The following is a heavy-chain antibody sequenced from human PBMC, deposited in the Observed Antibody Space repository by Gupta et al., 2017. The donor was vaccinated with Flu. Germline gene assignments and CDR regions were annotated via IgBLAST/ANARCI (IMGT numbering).Heavy chain of an antibody. J-gene: IGHJ6*02. D-gene: IGHD5-12*01. V-gene: IGHV1-69*01. Sequence: GLEWMGGIIPIFGTANYAQKFQGRVTITADESTSTAYMELSSLRSEDTAVYYCARDASGYDFFPYYYYGMDVWGQGTTVTVSS. CDR3: ARDASGYDFFPYYYYGMDV. CDR2: IIPIFGTA.